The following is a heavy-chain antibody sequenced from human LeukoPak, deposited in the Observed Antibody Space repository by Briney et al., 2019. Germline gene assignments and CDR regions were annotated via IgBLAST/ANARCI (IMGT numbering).Heavy chain of an antibody. CDR1: GYTFTAYY. D-gene: IGHD3-10*01. Sequence: ASVKVSCKVSGYTFTAYYMHWVRQAPGQGLEWMGWINPNSGATNFAQNFQGRVTMTRDTSLTTAYMELSRLTSDDTAVYYCARWGFHDSGNFGNAYDIWGQGTKVTVSS. CDR2: INPNSGAT. CDR3: ARWGFHDSGNFGNAYDI. V-gene: IGHV1-2*02. J-gene: IGHJ3*02.